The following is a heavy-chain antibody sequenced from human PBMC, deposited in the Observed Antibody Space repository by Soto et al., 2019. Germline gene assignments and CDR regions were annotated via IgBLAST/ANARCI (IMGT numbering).Heavy chain of an antibody. CDR2: IYWDDDK. V-gene: IGHV2-5*02. Sequence: QITLRESGPTLVEPTQTLTLTCAFSGFSLSTSGLGVGWIRQPPGKALEWLAFIYWDDDKRYSPSLKTRLTIFKDTSKNEGILIMTNMDPVDTATYYCAYRQEYRGSWDSGWLDHWGQGTLVTVSS. CDR3: AYRQEYRGSWDSGWLDH. J-gene: IGHJ5*02. D-gene: IGHD5-12*01. CDR1: GFSLSTSGLG.